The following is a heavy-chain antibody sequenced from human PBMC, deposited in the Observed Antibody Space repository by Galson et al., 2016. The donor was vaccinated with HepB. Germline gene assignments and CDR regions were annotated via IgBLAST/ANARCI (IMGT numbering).Heavy chain of an antibody. Sequence: TLSLTCTVSGDSISSTSHYWSWIRQPAGKGLEWIGRVFRSGATDYNPSLKSRVTISVDTSKNQFSLTLSSVTAADTAVYYCVRNPHIEGIPRGFQNWGQGTLVTVSS. CDR3: VRNPHIEGIPRGFQN. V-gene: IGHV4-61*02. CDR2: VFRSGAT. J-gene: IGHJ1*01. CDR1: GDSISSTSHY. D-gene: IGHD1-26*01.